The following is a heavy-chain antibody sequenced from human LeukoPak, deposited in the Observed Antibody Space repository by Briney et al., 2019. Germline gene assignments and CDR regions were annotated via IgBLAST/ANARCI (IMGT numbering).Heavy chain of an antibody. CDR2: IYLSGST. Sequence: ASGTLSLTCAVSGGSISSSKWWSWVRQPPGKGLEWIGEIYLSGSTNYNPSLKSRVTISVDKSKNQFSLKLSSVTAADTAVYYCAAGIVVVPAADDYYYYGMDVWGQGTTVTVSS. V-gene: IGHV4-4*02. J-gene: IGHJ6*02. D-gene: IGHD2-2*01. CDR3: AAGIVVVPAADDYYYYGMDV. CDR1: GGSISSSKW.